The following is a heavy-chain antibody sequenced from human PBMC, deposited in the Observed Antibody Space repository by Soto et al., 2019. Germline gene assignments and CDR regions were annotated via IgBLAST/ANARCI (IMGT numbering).Heavy chain of an antibody. Sequence: EVHLVESGGGLVKPGGSLRLSCAVSGFTFSSCTMNWVRQAPGKGLEWVSSISPSTSHIYYADSVKGRFTISRDNAKNSLFMQMTSLRAEDTAVYYCSGCSGGACHQNYGMDVWCQGNTVTVSS. CDR1: GFTFSSCT. J-gene: IGHJ6*02. D-gene: IGHD2-15*01. CDR2: ISPSTSHI. CDR3: SGCSGGACHQNYGMDV. V-gene: IGHV3-21*01.